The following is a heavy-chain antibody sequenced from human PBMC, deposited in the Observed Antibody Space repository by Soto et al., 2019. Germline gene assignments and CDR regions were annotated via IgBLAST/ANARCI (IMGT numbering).Heavy chain of an antibody. CDR2: ISGSGSST. V-gene: IGHV3-23*01. J-gene: IGHJ4*02. CDR1: GFTFSSYA. CDR3: AKANWNYAPGYFDY. D-gene: IGHD1-7*01. Sequence: EMQLLESGGGLVQPGGSLRLSCAASGFTFSSYAMSWVRQAPGKGPEWVSAISGSGSSTYYADSVKGRFTISRDNSKNTLYLQMISLRAEDTALYYCAKANWNYAPGYFDYWGQGTLVTVS.